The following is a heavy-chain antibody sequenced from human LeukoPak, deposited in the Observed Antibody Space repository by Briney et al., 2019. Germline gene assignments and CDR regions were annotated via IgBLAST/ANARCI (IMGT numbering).Heavy chain of an antibody. D-gene: IGHD3-10*01. CDR1: GGTFSRYA. V-gene: IGHV1-69*05. Sequence: GASVKVSCKASGGTFSRYAISWVRQAPRQGLEWMGRIIPIFGTANYAQKFQGRVTVTTDESTSTAYMELSSLRSEDTAVYYCARDQEAYYYGSGSSLYIWGQGTMVTVSS. J-gene: IGHJ3*02. CDR3: ARDQEAYYYGSGSSLYI. CDR2: IIPIFGTA.